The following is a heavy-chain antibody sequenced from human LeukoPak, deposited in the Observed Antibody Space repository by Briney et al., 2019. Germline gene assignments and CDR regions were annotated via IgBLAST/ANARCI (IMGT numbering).Heavy chain of an antibody. J-gene: IGHJ4*02. D-gene: IGHD5-24*01. CDR1: GFTVSSNY. CDR2: INQDGSVQ. CDR3: ARARGYNTFDY. Sequence: GGSLRLSCAASGFTVSSNYMSWVRQAPGKGLEWVANINQDGSVQYYVDSVKGRLTISRDNAKNSLYLQMNSLRAEDTAVYYCARARGYNTFDYWGQGTLVTVSS. V-gene: IGHV3-7*01.